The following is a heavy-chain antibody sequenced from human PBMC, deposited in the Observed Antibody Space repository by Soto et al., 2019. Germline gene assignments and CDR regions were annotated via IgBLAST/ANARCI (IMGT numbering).Heavy chain of an antibody. V-gene: IGHV1-69*01. D-gene: IGHD3-3*01. Sequence: QVQLVQSGAEVKKPGSSVKVSCKASGGTFSSYAISWVRQAPGQGLEWVGGIIPIFGTANYAQQFQGRVTLTADENPSTAYMDLSILGPDDTAVYYCGREVSICGVFYYYYGMDVWGQGTTVTVS. CDR1: GGTFSSYA. CDR3: GREVSICGVFYYYYGMDV. CDR2: IIPIFGTA. J-gene: IGHJ6*02.